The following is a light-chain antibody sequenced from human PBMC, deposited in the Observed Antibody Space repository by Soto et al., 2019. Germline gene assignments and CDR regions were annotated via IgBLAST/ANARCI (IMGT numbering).Light chain of an antibody. J-gene: IGLJ2*01. CDR2: EVH. V-gene: IGLV2-14*01. Sequence: HSVLTQPASVSGSPGQSITISCTGTSSDVGGYNYVSWYQHHPGKAPKLMLYEVHNRPSGVSNRFSGSKSGNTASLTISGLQAEDEADYYCNSYTSSSTLVFGGGTK. CDR1: SSDVGGYNY. CDR3: NSYTSSSTLV.